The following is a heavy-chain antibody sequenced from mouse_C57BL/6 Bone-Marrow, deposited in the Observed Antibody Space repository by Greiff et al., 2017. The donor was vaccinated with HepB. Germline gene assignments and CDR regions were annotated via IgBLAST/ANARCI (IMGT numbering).Heavy chain of an antibody. V-gene: IGHV1-26*01. CDR3: ARGLITTVVAYRYFDV. CDR1: GYTFTDYY. Sequence: VQLQQSGPELVKPGASVKISCKASGYTFTDYYMNWVKQSHGKSLEWIGDINPNNGGTSYNQKFKGKATLTVDKSSSTAYMELRSLTSEDSAVYYCARGLITTVVAYRYFDVWGTGTTVTVSS. CDR2: INPNNGGT. D-gene: IGHD1-1*01. J-gene: IGHJ1*03.